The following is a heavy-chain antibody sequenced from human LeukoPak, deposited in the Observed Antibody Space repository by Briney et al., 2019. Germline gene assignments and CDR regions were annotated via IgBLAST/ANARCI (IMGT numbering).Heavy chain of an antibody. Sequence: GGSLRLSCAASGFTFSSYSMNWVRQAPGEGLEWVSSISSSSSYIYYADSVKGRFTISRDNAKNSLYLQMNSLRTEDTAVYYCASSPGIAAAGTGDYWGQGTLVTVSS. CDR1: GFTFSSYS. V-gene: IGHV3-21*01. D-gene: IGHD6-13*01. CDR3: ASSPGIAAAGTGDY. CDR2: ISSSSSYI. J-gene: IGHJ4*02.